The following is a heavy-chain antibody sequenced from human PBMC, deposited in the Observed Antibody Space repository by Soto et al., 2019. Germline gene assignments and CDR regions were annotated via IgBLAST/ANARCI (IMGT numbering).Heavy chain of an antibody. CDR2: ISAYNGNT. Sequence: VASVKVSCKASGYTFTSYGISWVRQAPGQGLEWMGWISAYNGNTNYAQKLQGRVTMTTDTSTSTAYMELRSLRSDDTAVYYCARDWYYYGSGSYPHWFDPWGQGTLVTVS. D-gene: IGHD3-10*01. CDR3: ARDWYYYGSGSYPHWFDP. J-gene: IGHJ5*02. V-gene: IGHV1-18*01. CDR1: GYTFTSYG.